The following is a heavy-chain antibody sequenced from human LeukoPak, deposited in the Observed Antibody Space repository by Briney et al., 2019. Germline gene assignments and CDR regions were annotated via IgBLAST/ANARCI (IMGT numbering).Heavy chain of an antibody. J-gene: IGHJ4*02. CDR3: ARRTKGGNYYYFDY. V-gene: IGHV2-5*01. Sequence: SGPTLVKPTQTLTLTCTFSGFSFSTSGVAVGWIRQPPGKALEWLALIYGNDNKRYSPSLKSRLTITKDTSKNQVVLTMTNMNPVDTATYYCARRTKGGNYYYFDYWGQGTLVTVSS. D-gene: IGHD1-26*01. CDR2: IYGNDNK. CDR1: GFSFSTSGVA.